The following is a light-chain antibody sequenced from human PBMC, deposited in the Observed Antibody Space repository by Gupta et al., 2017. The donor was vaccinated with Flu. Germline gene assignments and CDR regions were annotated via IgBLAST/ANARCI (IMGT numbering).Light chain of an antibody. Sequence: EIVLTQSPGSLSLSPGERATLSCRASQSVSSNLLAWYQQKPGQAPRLLIYGSSNKATGIPERIRGNGSSTGFTLTISRLVAEDYVVDYCQRCGRAPPHAFGGGTKVEIK. CDR1: QSVSSNL. CDR3: QRCGRAPPHA. V-gene: IGKV3-20*01. CDR2: GSS. J-gene: IGKJ4*01.